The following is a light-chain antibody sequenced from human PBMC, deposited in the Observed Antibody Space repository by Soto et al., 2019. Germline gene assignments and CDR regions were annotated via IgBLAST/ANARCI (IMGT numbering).Light chain of an antibody. J-gene: IGKJ1*01. Sequence: EIVMTQSPATLSVSPGEGATLSCRASQSVSSNLAWYQLRPGQAPRLLMYGASIRATGIPARFSGSGSGTEFTLTISSLQSEDFAVYYCQQYNNWVRTFGQGTKVEIK. CDR2: GAS. CDR3: QQYNNWVRT. CDR1: QSVSSN. V-gene: IGKV3-15*01.